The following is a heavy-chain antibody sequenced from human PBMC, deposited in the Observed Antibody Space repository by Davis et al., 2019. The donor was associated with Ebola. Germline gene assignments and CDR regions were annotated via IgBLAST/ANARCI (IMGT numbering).Heavy chain of an antibody. Sequence: HTGGSLRLSCAASGFTFRGYWMHWVRQAPGKGLVWVSRIESDGSDTTYADSVKGRFTISRDDAKNTLYLQINSLRTEDTAVYYCASGDDSTGTPRHWGQGTLVTISS. J-gene: IGHJ4*02. CDR2: IESDGSDT. D-gene: IGHD1-1*01. V-gene: IGHV3-74*03. CDR1: GFTFRGYW. CDR3: ASGDDSTGTPRH.